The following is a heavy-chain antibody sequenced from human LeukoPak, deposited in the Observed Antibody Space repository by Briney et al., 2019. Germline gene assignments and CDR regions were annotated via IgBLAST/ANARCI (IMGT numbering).Heavy chain of an antibody. CDR1: GGSISSYY. CDR2: IYTSGST. CDR3: ARAGYCSGGSCHNYYYYYMDV. V-gene: IGHV4-4*09. Sequence: SETLSLTCTVSGGSISSYYWSWIRQPPGKGLEWIGYIYTSGSTNYNPSPKSPVTISEDTSKNQFALKLSSVTAADTAVYYCARAGYCSGGSCHNYYYYYMDVWGKGTTVTVSS. D-gene: IGHD2-15*01. J-gene: IGHJ6*03.